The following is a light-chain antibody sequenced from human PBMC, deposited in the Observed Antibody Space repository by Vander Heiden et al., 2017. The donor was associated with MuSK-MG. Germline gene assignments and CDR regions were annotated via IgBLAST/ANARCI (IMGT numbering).Light chain of an antibody. J-gene: IGLJ1*01. CDR2: EVS. CDR3: SSYAGSTPYV. V-gene: IGLV2-8*01. CDR1: SSAGGGYNY. Sequence: QSALTQPPSASGSPGQSVTISCTGTSSAGGGYNYVSWYQQHPGKAPKLMIYEVSKRPSGVPVRFSGSKSGNTASLTVSGLQAEDEADYYCSSYAGSTPYVFGTGTKVTVL.